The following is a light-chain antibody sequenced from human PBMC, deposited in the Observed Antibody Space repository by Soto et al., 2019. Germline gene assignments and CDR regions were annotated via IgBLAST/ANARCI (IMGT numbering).Light chain of an antibody. V-gene: IGKV3-20*01. Sequence: EIVMTQSPGTLSLSPGERSTLSFMASQSVSSRLAWYQQKPGQAPRLLISGASSRATGIPDRFSGSGSGTDFTLTISRLEPEDFALYYCQHYVERSPITFGQGTRLEIK. J-gene: IGKJ5*01. CDR3: QHYVERSPIT. CDR2: GAS. CDR1: QSVSSR.